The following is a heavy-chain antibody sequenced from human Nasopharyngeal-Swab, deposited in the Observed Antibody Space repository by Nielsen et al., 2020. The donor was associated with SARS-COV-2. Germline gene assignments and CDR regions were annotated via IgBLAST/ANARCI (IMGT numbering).Heavy chain of an antibody. CDR2: IYYSGST. CDR3: ARARSYGSGRNPKGGGNFDY. V-gene: IGHV4-39*01. Sequence: RQAPGKGLEWIGSIYYSGSTYYNPSLKSRVTISVDTSKNQLSLKLSSVTAADTAVYYCARARSYGSGRNPKGGGNFDYWGQGTLVTVSS. J-gene: IGHJ4*02. D-gene: IGHD3-10*01.